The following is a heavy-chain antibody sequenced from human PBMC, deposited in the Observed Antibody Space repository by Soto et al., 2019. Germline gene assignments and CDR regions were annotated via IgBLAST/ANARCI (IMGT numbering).Heavy chain of an antibody. V-gene: IGHV3-23*01. D-gene: IGHD6-19*01. CDR2: ITGGAHNT. CDR3: AKGRIAVAAPYNWFDP. CDR1: GFTYSSYA. Sequence: EVKLLESGGGLVQPGGSLRLSCVASGFTYSSYAMSWVRQAPGKGLEWVSTITGGAHNTHYADSVKGRFTISRDNSKNTLSLQMNSLRVEDTAVYHCAKGRIAVAAPYNWFDPWGQGTLVTVSS. J-gene: IGHJ5*02.